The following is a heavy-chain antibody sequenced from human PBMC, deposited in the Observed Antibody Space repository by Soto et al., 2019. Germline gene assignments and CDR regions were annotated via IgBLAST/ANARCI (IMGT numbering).Heavy chain of an antibody. CDR2: INWNSGSI. Sequence: RLSCTASGFTFDDYAMDWVRQVPVKGLEWVSGINWNSGSIGYGDSAKGRFAISRDNAKNSLHLQMNSLSAEDTAFYYCVKDESINWYSGHFRHRGQRTLGTVSS. CDR1: GFTFDDYA. V-gene: IGHV3-9*01. J-gene: IGHJ1*01. CDR3: VKDESINWYSGHFRH. D-gene: IGHD6-13*01.